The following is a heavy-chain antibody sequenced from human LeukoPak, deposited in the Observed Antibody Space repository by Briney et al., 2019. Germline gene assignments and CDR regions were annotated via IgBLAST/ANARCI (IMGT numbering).Heavy chain of an antibody. J-gene: IGHJ4*02. Sequence: GGSLSLSCAASGLTFSNYAMSWFRQTPGKGLEWVSGITSGFTPHYADSVKGRFTISRDNSKNTFHLQMNSLRAEDTAVYYCAKDYSDSRVGDVFFEYWGQGTLVTVSS. CDR2: ITSGFTP. D-gene: IGHD1-26*01. V-gene: IGHV3-23*01. CDR3: AKDYSDSRVGDVFFEY. CDR1: GLTFSNYA.